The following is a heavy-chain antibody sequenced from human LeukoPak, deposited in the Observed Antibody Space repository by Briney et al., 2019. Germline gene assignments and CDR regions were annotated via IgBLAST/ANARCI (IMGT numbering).Heavy chain of an antibody. V-gene: IGHV1-18*01. CDR2: ISAYNGNT. J-gene: IGHJ4*02. CDR1: GYTFTSCG. D-gene: IGHD4-23*01. CDR3: ARDLGYGGNSGWDDDY. Sequence: VASVKVSCKASGYTFTSCGISWVRQAPGQGLEWMGWISAYNGNTNYAQKLQGRVTMTTDTSTSTAYMELRSLRSDDTAVYYCARDLGYGGNSGWDDDYWGQGTLVTVSS.